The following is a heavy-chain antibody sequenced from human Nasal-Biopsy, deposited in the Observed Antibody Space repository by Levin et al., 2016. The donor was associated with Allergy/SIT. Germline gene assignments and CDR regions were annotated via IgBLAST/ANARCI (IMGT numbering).Heavy chain of an antibody. Sequence: GGSLRLSCKGSGYSFTSYWIGWVRQMPGKGLEWMGIIYPGDSDTRYSPSFQGQVTISADKSISTAYLQWSSLKASDTAMYYCARRGYCSSTSCKYFDYWGQGTLVTVSS. CDR2: IYPGDSDT. CDR3: ARRGYCSSTSCKYFDY. CDR1: GYSFTSYW. V-gene: IGHV5-51*01. J-gene: IGHJ4*02. D-gene: IGHD2-2*01.